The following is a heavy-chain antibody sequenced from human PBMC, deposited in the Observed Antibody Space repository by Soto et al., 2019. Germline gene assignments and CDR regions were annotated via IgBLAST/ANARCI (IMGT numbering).Heavy chain of an antibody. Sequence: PGGSLRLSCAASGFTFSSYGMHWVRQAPGKGLEWVAVIWYDGSNKYYADSVKGRFTISRDNSKNTLYLQMNSLRAEDTAVYYCARAGSGWYPPYWFDPWGQGTLVTVSS. CDR2: IWYDGSNK. D-gene: IGHD6-19*01. V-gene: IGHV3-33*01. CDR3: ARAGSGWYPPYWFDP. J-gene: IGHJ5*02. CDR1: GFTFSSYG.